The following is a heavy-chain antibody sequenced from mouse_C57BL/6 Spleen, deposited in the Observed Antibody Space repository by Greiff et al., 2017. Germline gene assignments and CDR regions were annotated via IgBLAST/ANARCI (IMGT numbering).Heavy chain of an antibody. CDR2: IDPETGGT. CDR1: GYTFTDYE. J-gene: IGHJ4*01. V-gene: IGHV1-15*01. D-gene: IGHD1-1*01. CDR3: TRNYGSSDAMDY. Sequence: VHLVESGAELVRPGASVTLSCKASGYTFTDYEMHWVKQTPVHGLEWIGAIDPETGGTAYNQKFKGKAILTADKSSSTAYMELRSLPSEDSAVYYCTRNYGSSDAMDYWGQGTSVTVSS.